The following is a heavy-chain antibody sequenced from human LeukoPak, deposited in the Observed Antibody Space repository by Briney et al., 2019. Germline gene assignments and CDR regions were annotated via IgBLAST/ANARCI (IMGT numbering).Heavy chain of an antibody. Sequence: SHTLSLTCTVSGGSIISGDNYWSWVRQPPGKGLKRIGNIFYSVSTYYNPSLQSRVTISLDTSKIQFSLMLSSVTAADTAVYYCKKETAYDIMTGYYRTGYFDYWGQGILVTVSS. CDR3: KKETAYDIMTGYYRTGYFDY. D-gene: IGHD3-9*01. V-gene: IGHV4-30-4*01. J-gene: IGHJ4*02. CDR1: GGSIISGDNY. CDR2: IFYSVST.